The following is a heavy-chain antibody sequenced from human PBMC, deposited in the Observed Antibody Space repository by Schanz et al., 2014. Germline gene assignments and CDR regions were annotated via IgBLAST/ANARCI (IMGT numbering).Heavy chain of an antibody. CDR1: GFTLSSYA. Sequence: EQVLESGGGLVQPGGSLRLSCAASGFTLSSYALSWVRQSPGKGLEWVSAINTADTTYYADSVKGRFTVSRDNSKNTVYLHMNSLRDEDTAVYYCAKDMNREATAPESWGQGTLVVVSS. V-gene: IGHV3-23*01. D-gene: IGHD5-12*01. J-gene: IGHJ5*02. CDR2: INTADTT. CDR3: AKDMNREATAPES.